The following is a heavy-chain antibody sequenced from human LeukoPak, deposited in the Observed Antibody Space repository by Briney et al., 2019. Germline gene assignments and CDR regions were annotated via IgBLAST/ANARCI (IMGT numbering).Heavy chain of an antibody. CDR2: VSSTGGTT. J-gene: IGHJ4*02. D-gene: IGHD1-26*01. CDR1: GFTFSTYG. V-gene: IGHV3-23*01. Sequence: GGFLRLSCAASGFTFSTYGMSWVRQAPGKGLEWVSAVSSTGGTTYYADSVKGRFTISRDNSKNTLYLQMNSLRAEDTAVYYCAKDYSCDNWGQGTLVTVSS. CDR3: AKDYSCDN.